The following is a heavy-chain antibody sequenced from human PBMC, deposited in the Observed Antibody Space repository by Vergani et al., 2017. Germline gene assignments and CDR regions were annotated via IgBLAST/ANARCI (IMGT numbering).Heavy chain of an antibody. V-gene: IGHV4-34*01. Sequence: QVQLQQWGAGLLKPSETLSLTCAVYGGSFSGYYWSWIRQPPGKGLEWIGEINHSGSTNYNPSLKSRVTISVDTSKNQFSLKLSSVTAADTAVYYCASSPPNYYEPGVHFDYWGQGTLVTVSS. D-gene: IGHD3-22*01. CDR1: GGSFSGYY. CDR3: ASSPPNYYEPGVHFDY. CDR2: INHSGST. J-gene: IGHJ4*02.